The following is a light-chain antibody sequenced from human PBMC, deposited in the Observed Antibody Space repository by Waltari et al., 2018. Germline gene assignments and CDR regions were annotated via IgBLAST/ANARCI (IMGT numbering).Light chain of an antibody. CDR1: SGDIGGFAL. Sequence: QSALTQPASVSGSPGQSITISCTGTSGDIGGFALFFRYQQHPGKVPRLLIYEVTTRPSGVSSRFSGSKSDNSATLTISALQTEDEADYYCSSYSRGSSFVLFGGGTRLTVL. V-gene: IGLV2-23*02. J-gene: IGLJ2*01. CDR3: SSYSRGSSFVL. CDR2: EVT.